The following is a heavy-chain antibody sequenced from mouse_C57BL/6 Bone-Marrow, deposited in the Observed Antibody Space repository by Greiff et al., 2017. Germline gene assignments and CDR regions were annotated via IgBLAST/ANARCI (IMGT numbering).Heavy chain of an antibody. D-gene: IGHD1-1*01. Sequence: EVHLVESGGDLVKPGGSLKLSCAASGFTFSSYGMSWVRQTPDKRLEWVATISSGGSYTYYPDSVKGRFTISRDNAKNTLYLQMSSLKSEDTAMYYCARQGIYYYGSSYDWFAYWGQGTLVTGSA. CDR3: ARQGIYYYGSSYDWFAY. V-gene: IGHV5-6*01. CDR2: ISSGGSYT. J-gene: IGHJ3*01. CDR1: GFTFSSYG.